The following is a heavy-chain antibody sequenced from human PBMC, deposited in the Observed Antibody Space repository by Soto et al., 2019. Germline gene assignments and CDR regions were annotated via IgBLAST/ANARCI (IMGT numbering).Heavy chain of an antibody. CDR2: ITGSGGST. Sequence: EVQLLESGGGLVQPGGSLRLSCAASGFTFSTYAMIWVRQAPGKGLEWVSVITGSGGSTYYADSVKGRFTISRDTSKNTLFLQRNSLRAEDTAVYYCAKDRYGDYGGSDYWGQGTMVTVSS. D-gene: IGHD4-17*01. J-gene: IGHJ4*02. V-gene: IGHV3-23*01. CDR1: GFTFSTYA. CDR3: AKDRYGDYGGSDY.